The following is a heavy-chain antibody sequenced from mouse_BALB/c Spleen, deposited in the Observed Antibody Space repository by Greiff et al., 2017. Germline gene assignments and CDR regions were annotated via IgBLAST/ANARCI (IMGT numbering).Heavy chain of an antibody. CDR3: ARWNYDYDGFAY. CDR1: GYTFTSYW. D-gene: IGHD2-4*01. Sequence: QVQLQQPGAELVKPGASVKLSCKASGYTFTSYWMHWVKQRPGQGLEWIGEINPSNGRTNYNEKFKSKATLTVDKSSSTAYMQLSSLTSEDSAVYYCARWNYDYDGFAYWGQGTLVTVSA. J-gene: IGHJ3*01. CDR2: INPSNGRT. V-gene: IGHV1S81*02.